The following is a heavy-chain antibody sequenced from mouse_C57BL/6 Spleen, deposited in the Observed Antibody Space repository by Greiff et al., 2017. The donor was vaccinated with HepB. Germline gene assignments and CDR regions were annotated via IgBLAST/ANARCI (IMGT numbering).Heavy chain of an antibody. V-gene: IGHV14-1*01. J-gene: IGHJ1*03. CDR2: IDPEDGDT. CDR1: GFNIKDYY. D-gene: IGHD2-4*01. CDR3: TTSPPYEDDEGYFDV. Sequence: VQLQQSGAELVRPGASVKLSCTASGFNIKDYYMHWVKQRPEQGLEWIGRIDPEDGDTEYAPKFQGKATMTADTSSNTAYLQLSSLTSEDTAVYYSTTSPPYEDDEGYFDVWGTGTTVTVSS.